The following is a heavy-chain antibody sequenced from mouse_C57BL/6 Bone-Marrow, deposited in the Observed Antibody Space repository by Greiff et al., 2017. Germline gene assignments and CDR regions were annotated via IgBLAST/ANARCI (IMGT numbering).Heavy chain of an antibody. CDR1: GYSITSGYY. CDR2: ISYAGSN. J-gene: IGHJ3*01. CDR3: ARNRRFAY. Sequence: VQLQQSGPGLVKPSQSLSLTCSVTGYSITSGYYWNWIRQFPGNKLEWMGYISYAGSNKYNQSLKNRISITLDKSENQLFLKLNSVDTEDTATYYGARNRRFAYWGQGTLVTVSA. V-gene: IGHV3-6*01.